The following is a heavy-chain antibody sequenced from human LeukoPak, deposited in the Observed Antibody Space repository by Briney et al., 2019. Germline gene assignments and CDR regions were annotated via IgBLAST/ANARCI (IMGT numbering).Heavy chain of an antibody. CDR2: ISSSSSYI. Sequence: GGSLRLSCAASGFTFSSYSMNWVRQAPGKGLEWVSSISSSSSYIYYADPVKGRFTISRDNAKNSLYLQMNSLRAEDTAVYYCARDGVLYDSSGYYHDAFDIWGQGTMVTVSS. CDR3: ARDGVLYDSSGYYHDAFDI. J-gene: IGHJ3*02. D-gene: IGHD3-22*01. CDR1: GFTFSSYS. V-gene: IGHV3-21*01.